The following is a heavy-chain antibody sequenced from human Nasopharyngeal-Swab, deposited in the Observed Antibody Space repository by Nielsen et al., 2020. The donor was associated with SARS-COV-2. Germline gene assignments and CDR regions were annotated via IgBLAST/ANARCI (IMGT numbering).Heavy chain of an antibody. D-gene: IGHD1-26*01. CDR2: INSDGRST. J-gene: IGHJ3*02. V-gene: IGHV3-74*01. CDR1: GFTFSSYW. CDR3: AREGTQWELLDAFDI. Sequence: GGSLRLSCAASGFTFSSYWMHWVRQAPGKGLVWVSRINSDGRSTSYADSVKGRFTISRDNAKNKLYLKMYSLRAEDTAVYYCAREGTQWELLDAFDIWGQGTMVTVSS.